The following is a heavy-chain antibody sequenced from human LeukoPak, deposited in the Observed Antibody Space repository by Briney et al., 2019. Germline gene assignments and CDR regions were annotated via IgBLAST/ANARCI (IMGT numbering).Heavy chain of an antibody. CDR3: AKSGSYGPTWFNY. V-gene: IGHV3-23*01. J-gene: IGHJ4*02. CDR1: GFTFSSFA. D-gene: IGHD5-18*01. CDR2: ISGSGDST. Sequence: PGWSLRLSCAASGFTFSSFAMTWVRQAPGKGLEWVSGISGSGDSTYHADSVKGRFTISRDKSKNTLFLQMSSLRDGDTAVYYCAKSGSYGPTWFNYWGQGTLVTVSS.